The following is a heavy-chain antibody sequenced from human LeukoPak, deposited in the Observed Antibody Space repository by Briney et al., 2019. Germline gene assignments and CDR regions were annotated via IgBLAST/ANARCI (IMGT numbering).Heavy chain of an antibody. CDR1: GYTFSGYY. Sequence: VASVKVSCTASGYTFSGYYIHWVRQAPGQGLEWMGWINPNSGGTHYAQKFQGRVTMTRDTSISTAYLELSRLRSDDTAVYFCARDPVVGALGGYFDYWGQGTLVTVSS. J-gene: IGHJ4*02. CDR3: ARDPVVGALGGYFDY. V-gene: IGHV1-2*02. D-gene: IGHD1-26*01. CDR2: INPNSGGT.